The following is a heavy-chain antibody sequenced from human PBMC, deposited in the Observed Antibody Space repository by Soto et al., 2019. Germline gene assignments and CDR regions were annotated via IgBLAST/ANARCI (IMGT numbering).Heavy chain of an antibody. CDR1: GASIRSSY. V-gene: IGHV4-59*01. CDR3: ARVWGLDYIDS. Sequence: SETLSLTCSLSGASIRSSYWRWIRRPPGKGLEWIGYIYHSGSTKYNPSLKSRVTISVDTSKNQFSVKLSSVTAADTAVYYCARVWGLDYIDSWGQGPRVTVSS. D-gene: IGHD7-27*01. J-gene: IGHJ5*01. CDR2: IYHSGST.